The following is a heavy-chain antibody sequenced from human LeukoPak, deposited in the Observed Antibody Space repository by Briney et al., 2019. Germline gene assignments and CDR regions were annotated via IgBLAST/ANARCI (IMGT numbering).Heavy chain of an antibody. CDR3: ARVLCSGGSCYYYYMDV. CDR2: IIPIFGTA. V-gene: IGHV1-69*13. Sequence: SVKVSCKASGGTFSSYAISWVRQAPGQGLEWMGGIIPIFGTANYAQKFQGRVTITADESTSTAYMELSSLRSEDTAVYYCARVLCSGGSCYYYYMDVWGKGTRSPSP. D-gene: IGHD2-15*01. J-gene: IGHJ6*03. CDR1: GGTFSSYA.